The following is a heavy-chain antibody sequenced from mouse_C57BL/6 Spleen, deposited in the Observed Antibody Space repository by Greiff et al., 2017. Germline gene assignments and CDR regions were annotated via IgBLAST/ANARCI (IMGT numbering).Heavy chain of an antibody. D-gene: IGHD4-1*01. CDR3: ARSGPNWDYFDY. CDR1: GYSLAGYY. V-gene: IGHV1-42*01. Sequence: VQLQQSGPESGKPGASVQISCKACGYSLAGYYMNWVKQSPEKSLEWIGEINPRTGGTTYNQKFKAKATLTVDKSSSTAYMQLKSLTSEDSAVYYCARSGPNWDYFDYWGQGTTLTVSS. J-gene: IGHJ2*01. CDR2: INPRTGGT.